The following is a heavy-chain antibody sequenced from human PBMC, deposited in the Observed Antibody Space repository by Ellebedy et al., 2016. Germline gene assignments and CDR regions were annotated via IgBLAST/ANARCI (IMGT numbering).Heavy chain of an antibody. V-gene: IGHV3-23*01. D-gene: IGHD2-21*02. CDR1: GFTFSNFF. J-gene: IGHJ4*02. Sequence: GGSLRLSXATSGFTFSNFFMSWVRQTPGKGLEWVSTISGDGGSTNLADSVKGRFTISRDNSKNTMYLQMNSLRAEDTAVYYCARDSAGVVVTSCFDYWGQGTQVTVSS. CDR2: ISGDGGST. CDR3: ARDSAGVVVTSCFDY.